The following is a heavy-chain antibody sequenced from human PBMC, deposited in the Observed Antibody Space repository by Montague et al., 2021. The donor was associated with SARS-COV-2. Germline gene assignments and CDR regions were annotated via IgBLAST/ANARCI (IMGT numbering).Heavy chain of an antibody. CDR1: GGSFSNYY. CDR3: ARGILSMNMAVVVLLGGIYYFDS. J-gene: IGHJ4*02. Sequence: SETLSLTCAVYGGSFSNYYWSWIRQPQGRGRGGLGARNHGEGPNTNPPPKVRVTKPEDTPKNKFSPKLNSVTAADTAVYYCARGILSMNMAVVVLLGGIYYFDSWGQGTLVAVSS. CDR2: RNHGEGP. D-gene: IGHD3-22*01. V-gene: IGHV4-34*01.